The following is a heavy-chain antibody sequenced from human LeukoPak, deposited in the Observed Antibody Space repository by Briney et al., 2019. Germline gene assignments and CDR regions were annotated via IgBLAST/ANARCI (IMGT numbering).Heavy chain of an antibody. Sequence: GGSQRLSCATSGFTFRMSGVHWVRQAPGKGLEWVALMSSDGIKSYYADSVKGRFTVSRDTSKDIVYLQMNSLSADDTGIYYCAKDHAGSGRAFEYWGQGTLLTVSS. CDR2: MSSDGIKS. V-gene: IGHV3-30*04. J-gene: IGHJ4*02. D-gene: IGHD3-10*01. CDR1: GFTFRMSG. CDR3: AKDHAGSGRAFEY.